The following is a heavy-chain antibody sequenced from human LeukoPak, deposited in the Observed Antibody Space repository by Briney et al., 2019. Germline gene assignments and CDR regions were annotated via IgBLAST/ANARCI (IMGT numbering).Heavy chain of an antibody. J-gene: IGHJ3*02. V-gene: IGHV3-7*01. Sequence: GGSLRLSCTASGFTFSNFWMGWVRQAPGKGLEWVANIKQDETEKFYLGSVKGRFTISRDNAKNSLYLQMNSLRAEDTAVYYCARGLLKAFDIWGQGTVVTVSS. CDR2: IKQDETEK. CDR3: ARGLLKAFDI. CDR1: GFTFSNFW.